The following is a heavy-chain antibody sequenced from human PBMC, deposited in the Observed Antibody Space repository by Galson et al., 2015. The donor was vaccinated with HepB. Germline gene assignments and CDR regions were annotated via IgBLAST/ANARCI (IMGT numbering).Heavy chain of an antibody. Sequence: SLRLSCAASGFTFSSYAMHWVRQAPGKGLEYVSAISSNGGSTYYADSVKGRFTISRDNSKNTLYLQMSSLRAEDTAVYYCVKSIVATIPGGYWGQGTMVTVSS. CDR3: VKSIVATIPGGY. V-gene: IGHV3-64D*06. CDR1: GFTFSSYA. CDR2: ISSNGGST. J-gene: IGHJ4*02. D-gene: IGHD5-12*01.